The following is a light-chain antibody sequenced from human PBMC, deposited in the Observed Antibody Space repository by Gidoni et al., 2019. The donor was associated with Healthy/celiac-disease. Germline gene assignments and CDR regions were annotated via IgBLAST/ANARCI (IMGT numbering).Light chain of an antibody. V-gene: IGLV2-8*01. CDR2: EVS. CDR1: SSDVGGYNY. CDR3: SSYAGSNIRVYV. J-gene: IGLJ1*01. Sequence: QSALTQPPSASGSPGKSVTISCTGTSSDVGGYNYVSWYQQHPGKAPKLMLYEVSKRPSGVPDRFSGSKSGNTASLTVSGLQAEDEADYYCSSYAGSNIRVYVFGTGTKVTVL.